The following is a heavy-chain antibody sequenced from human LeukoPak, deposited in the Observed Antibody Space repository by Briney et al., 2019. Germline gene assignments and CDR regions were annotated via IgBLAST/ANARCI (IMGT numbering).Heavy chain of an antibody. Sequence: PSETLSLTCTVSGGSISSGGYYWSWIRQHPGKGLEWIGYIYYSGSTYYNPSLKSRVTISVDTSKNQFSLKLSSVTAADTAVYYCARARMDIVVELPVNYYYYGMDVWGQGTTVTVSS. D-gene: IGHD2-2*03. V-gene: IGHV4-31*03. J-gene: IGHJ6*02. CDR2: IYYSGST. CDR3: ARARMDIVVELPVNYYYYGMDV. CDR1: GGSISSGGYY.